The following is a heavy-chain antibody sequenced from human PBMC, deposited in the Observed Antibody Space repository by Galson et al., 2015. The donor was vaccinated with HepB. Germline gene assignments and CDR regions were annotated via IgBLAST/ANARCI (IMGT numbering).Heavy chain of an antibody. CDR3: ARARVVPAAISGVPYFDY. V-gene: IGHV3-21*01. J-gene: IGHJ4*02. D-gene: IGHD2-2*02. CDR2: ISSSSSYI. Sequence: SLRLSCAASGFTFSSYSMSWVRQAPGKGLEWVSSISSSSSYIYYADSVKGRFTISRDNAKNSLYLQMNSLRAEDTAVYYCARARVVPAAISGVPYFDYWGQGTLVTVSS. CDR1: GFTFSSYS.